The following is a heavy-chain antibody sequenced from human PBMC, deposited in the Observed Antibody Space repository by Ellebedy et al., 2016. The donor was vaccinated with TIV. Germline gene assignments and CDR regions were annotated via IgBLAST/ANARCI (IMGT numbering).Heavy chain of an antibody. CDR1: GFTFSSYG. Sequence: GGSLRLSXAASGFTFSSYGMHWVRQAPGKGLEWVAVIWYDGSNKYYADSVKGRFTISRDNSKNTLYLQMNSLRAEDTAVYYCAREITDGYRSVGGFDPWGQGTLVTVSS. D-gene: IGHD5-24*01. CDR2: IWYDGSNK. V-gene: IGHV3-33*01. J-gene: IGHJ5*02. CDR3: AREITDGYRSVGGFDP.